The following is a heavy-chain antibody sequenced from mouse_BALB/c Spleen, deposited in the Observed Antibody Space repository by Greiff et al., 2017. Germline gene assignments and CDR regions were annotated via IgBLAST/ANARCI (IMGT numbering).Heavy chain of an antibody. CDR3: ARGGYRYDGRPYYFDY. J-gene: IGHJ2*01. Sequence: EVKLMESGGGLVQPGGSRKLSCAASGFTFSSFGMHWVRQAPEKGLEWVAYISSGSSTIYYADTVKGRFTISRDNPKNTLFLQMTSLRSEDTAMYYCARGGYRYDGRPYYFDYWGQGTTLTVSS. CDR1: GFTFSSFG. CDR2: ISSGSSTI. D-gene: IGHD2-14*01. V-gene: IGHV5-17*02.